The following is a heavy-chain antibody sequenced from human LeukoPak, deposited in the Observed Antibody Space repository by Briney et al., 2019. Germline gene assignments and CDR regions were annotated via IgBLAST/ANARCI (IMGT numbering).Heavy chain of an antibody. J-gene: IGHJ4*02. CDR2: IYSGGTT. Sequence: QPGGSRRLSCAASGFTVSDDFMSWVRQAPGKGLEWVSVIYSGGTTYYADSVKGRFTISRDNSKNTLYLQMNSLRAEDAAVYYCARDFGRWTFDYWGQGALVTVSS. V-gene: IGHV3-53*01. CDR1: GFTVSDDF. CDR3: ARDFGRWTFDY. D-gene: IGHD3-3*01.